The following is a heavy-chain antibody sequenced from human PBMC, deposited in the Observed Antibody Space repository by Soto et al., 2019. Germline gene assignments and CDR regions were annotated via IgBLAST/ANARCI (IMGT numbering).Heavy chain of an antibody. D-gene: IGHD4-17*01. V-gene: IGHV4-30-4*01. CDR1: GGSISSGDYY. CDR2: IYYSGST. J-gene: IGHJ6*02. Sequence: QVQLQESGPGLVKPSQTLSLTCTVSGGSISSGDYYWSWIRQPPGKGLEWIGYIYYSGSTYYNPSLKSRVTISVDTSKNQFSLKLSSVTAADTAVYYCARGPFDYGDYQRIYYYYGMDVWGQGTTVTVSS. CDR3: ARGPFDYGDYQRIYYYYGMDV.